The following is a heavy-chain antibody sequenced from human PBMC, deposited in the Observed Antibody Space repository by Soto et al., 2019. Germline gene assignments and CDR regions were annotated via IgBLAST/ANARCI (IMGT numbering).Heavy chain of an antibody. J-gene: IGHJ4*02. Sequence: PSETLSLTCTVSCASISNHYWSWVRQPPGKGLEWIGYIYYSGSTNYNPSLKSRLTMSLDTSKNQFSLILNSVTAADTAVYYCARGAEYSGYYFDYWAQGTLVTVSS. V-gene: IGHV4-59*11. CDR1: CASISNHY. CDR2: IYYSGST. D-gene: IGHD5-12*01. CDR3: ARGAEYSGYYFDY.